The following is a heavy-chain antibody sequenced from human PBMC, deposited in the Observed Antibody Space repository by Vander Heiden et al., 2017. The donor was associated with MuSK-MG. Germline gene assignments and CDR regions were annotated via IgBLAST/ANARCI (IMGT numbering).Heavy chain of an antibody. V-gene: IGHV1-18*01. Sequence: QVQLVQSGAEVKKPGASVKVSCQASGYTFTSYGISWVRQAPGQGLEWMGWISAYNGNTNYAQKLQGRVTMTTDTSTSTAYMELRSLRSDDTAVYYCARDRLVRYFDWLSTSDAFDIWGQGTMVTVSS. CDR3: ARDRLVRYFDWLSTSDAFDI. CDR1: GYTFTSYG. D-gene: IGHD3-9*01. J-gene: IGHJ3*02. CDR2: ISAYNGNT.